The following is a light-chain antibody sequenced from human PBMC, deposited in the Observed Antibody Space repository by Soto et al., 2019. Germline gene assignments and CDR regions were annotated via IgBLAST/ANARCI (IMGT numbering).Light chain of an antibody. CDR2: DIY. Sequence: QSVLTQPRSVSGSPGQSVTISCTGTSGDVGRYSFVSWYQQHPGKAPKLILYDIYKRPSGVPDRFSGSKSGNTAPLTISGLQAEDETDYYCCSHAGSSVVFGTGTKVTVL. V-gene: IGLV2-11*01. CDR1: SGDVGRYSF. CDR3: CSHAGSSVV. J-gene: IGLJ1*01.